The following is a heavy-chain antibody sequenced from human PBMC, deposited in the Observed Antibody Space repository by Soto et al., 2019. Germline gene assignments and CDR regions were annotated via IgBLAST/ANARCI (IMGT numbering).Heavy chain of an antibody. Sequence: QLVESGGGSVQPGRSLRLSCAPSGFTFSSYELNWVRQAPGKGLEWVSYISVSGTMRFYADAVKGRFTISRDNTKKILYLQMNSLRAEYTALYYCATAGLTGTVGGQGTTVTVSS. CDR2: ISVSGTMR. V-gene: IGHV3-48*03. D-gene: IGHD3-9*01. J-gene: IGHJ6*02. CDR1: GFTFSSYE. CDR3: ATAGLTGTV.